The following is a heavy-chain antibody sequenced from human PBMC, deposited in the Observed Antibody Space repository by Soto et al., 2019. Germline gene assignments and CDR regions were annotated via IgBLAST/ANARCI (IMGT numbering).Heavy chain of an antibody. V-gene: IGHV1-18*01. D-gene: IGHD1-1*01. CDR2: LSAHNGNT. Sequence: QVHLVQSGAEVKKPGASVKVSCKASGYTFTSFGITWVRQAPGQGLEGMGWLSAHNGNTDYAQKLQGRVIVTRDTPTSTAYMELRSLRSDDTAVYYCARGRYGDYWGQGALVTVSS. CDR3: ARGRYGDY. CDR1: GYTFTSFG. J-gene: IGHJ4*02.